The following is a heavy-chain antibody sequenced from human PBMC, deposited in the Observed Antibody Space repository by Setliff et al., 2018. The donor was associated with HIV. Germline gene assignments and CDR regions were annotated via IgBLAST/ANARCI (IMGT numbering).Heavy chain of an antibody. CDR2: INPSGGST. Sequence: GASVKVSCKASGYSFTSYYIHWVRQAPGQGLEWMGIINPSGGSTSYAQKFQGRVTMTRDTSTSTVYMELSSLRSEDTAVYSCARGYPSSPYYYYMDVWGKGTTVTVSS. J-gene: IGHJ6*03. CDR3: ARGYPSSPYYYYMDV. CDR1: GYSFTSYY. D-gene: IGHD5-12*01. V-gene: IGHV1-46*01.